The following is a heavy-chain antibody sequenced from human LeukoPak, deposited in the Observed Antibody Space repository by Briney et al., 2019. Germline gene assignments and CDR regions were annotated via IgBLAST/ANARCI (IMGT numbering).Heavy chain of an antibody. V-gene: IGHV3-23*01. CDR2: ISSSGGTT. D-gene: IGHD3-9*01. CDR1: GFTFGDYV. CDR3: AKEGTKDEILSGHSSSPYFDY. J-gene: IGHJ4*02. Sequence: PGGSLRLSCTASGFTFGDYVMSWVRQAPGQGLEWVSAISSSGGTTHYADSVKGRFTISRDNSKNTLYLQMDSLRADDTAVYYCAKEGTKDEILSGHSSSPYFDYWGQGTLVTVSS.